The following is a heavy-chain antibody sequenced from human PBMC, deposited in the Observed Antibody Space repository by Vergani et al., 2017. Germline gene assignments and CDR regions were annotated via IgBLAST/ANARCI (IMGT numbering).Heavy chain of an antibody. CDR1: GYTFTSYD. D-gene: IGHD3-10*01. V-gene: IGHV1-18*01. CDR3: ASLGFGGLLSNYYGMDV. J-gene: IGHJ6*02. Sequence: QVQLVQSGAEVKKPGASVKVSCKASGYTFTSYDISWVRQAPGQGLEWMGWISAYNGNTNYAQKLKGRVTMTTDTSTSTAYMELRSVRSDDTAVYYCASLGFGGLLSNYYGMDVWGQGTTVTVSS. CDR2: ISAYNGNT.